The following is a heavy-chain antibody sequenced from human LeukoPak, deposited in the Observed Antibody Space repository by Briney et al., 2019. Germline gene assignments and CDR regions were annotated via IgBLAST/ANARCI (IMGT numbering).Heavy chain of an antibody. CDR3: ATSELSGGSCYFKY. D-gene: IGHD2-15*01. CDR2: AHYSGST. V-gene: IGHV4-59*12. Sequence: SETLSLTCTVSGGSISNYYWSWIRQPPGKGLEWIGYAHYSGSTNYNPSLKSRVTISVDKSKNQFSLKLSSVTAADTAVYYCATSELSGGSCYFKYWGQGTLVTVSS. CDR1: GGSISNYY. J-gene: IGHJ4*02.